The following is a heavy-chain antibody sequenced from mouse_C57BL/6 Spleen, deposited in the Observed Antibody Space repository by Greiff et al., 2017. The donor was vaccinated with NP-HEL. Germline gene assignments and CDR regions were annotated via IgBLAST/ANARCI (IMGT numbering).Heavy chain of an antibody. CDR3: ARRRTYEYDEGFAY. D-gene: IGHD2-4*01. V-gene: IGHV5-17*01. CDR1: GFTFSDYG. J-gene: IGHJ3*01. CDR2: ISSGSSTI. Sequence: EVQRVESGGGLVKPGGSLKLSCAASGFTFSDYGMHWVRQAPEKGLEWVAYISSGSSTIYYADTVKGRFTISRDNAKNTLFLQMTSLRSEDTAMYYCARRRTYEYDEGFAYWGQGTLVTVSA.